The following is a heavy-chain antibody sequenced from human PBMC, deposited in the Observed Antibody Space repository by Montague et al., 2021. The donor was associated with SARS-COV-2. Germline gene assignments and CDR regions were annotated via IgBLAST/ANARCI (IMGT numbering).Heavy chain of an antibody. D-gene: IGHD4-17*01. CDR1: GDSVWSNAAA. V-gene: IGHV6-1*01. CDR2: TNYRSKWTS. J-gene: IGHJ4*02. CDR3: VRDTGSAQAGFDA. Sequence: CAISGDSVWSNAAAWNWIRQSSSGGLEWLGRTNYRSKWTSDYATSVEGRISIDPDTSKNQFFLHLRSATPEDTGVYYCVRDTGSAQAGFDAWGQGTLVTVSS.